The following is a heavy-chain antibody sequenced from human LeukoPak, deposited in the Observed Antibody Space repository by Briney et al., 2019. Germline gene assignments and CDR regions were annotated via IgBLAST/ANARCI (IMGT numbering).Heavy chain of an antibody. CDR2: INPSGGST. J-gene: IGHJ4*02. CDR3: ARGAPTTRIGAGRFDY. D-gene: IGHD5-12*01. V-gene: IGHV1-46*01. Sequence: ASVKVSCKAFGYSLTNYYVHWVRQAPGQGLEWMGEINPSGGSTSYAQTFQGRITVTRGTYTNTVYMDLSSLRSEDTATYYCARGAPTTRIGAGRFDYWGQGSLLTVAS. CDR1: GYSLTNYY.